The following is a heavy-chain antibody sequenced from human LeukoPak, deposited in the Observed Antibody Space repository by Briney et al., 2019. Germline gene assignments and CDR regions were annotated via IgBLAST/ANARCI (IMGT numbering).Heavy chain of an antibody. J-gene: IGHJ4*02. CDR1: GFTFSSYG. CDR3: AKAEWELLYYFDY. V-gene: IGHV3-30*18. CDR2: ISYDGSNK. D-gene: IGHD1-26*01. Sequence: GGCLRLSCAASGFTFSSYGMHWVRQAPGKGLEWVAVISYDGSNKYYADSVKGRFTISRDNSKNTLYLQMNSLRAEDTAVYYCAKAEWELLYYFDYWGQGTLVTVSP.